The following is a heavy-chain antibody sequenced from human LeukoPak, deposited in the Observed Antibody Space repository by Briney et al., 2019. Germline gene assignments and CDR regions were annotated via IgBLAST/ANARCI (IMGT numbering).Heavy chain of an antibody. V-gene: IGHV1-8*01. D-gene: IGHD1-7*01. CDR3: ARIRLRYNWNYVGY. CDR2: MNPNSGNT. J-gene: IGHJ4*02. CDR1: GYTFTSYD. Sequence: ASVTVSCKASGYTFTSYDINWVRQATGQGLEWMGWMNPNSGNTGYAQKFQGRVTMTRNTSISTAYMELSSLRSEDTAVYYCARIRLRYNWNYVGYWGQGTLVTVSS.